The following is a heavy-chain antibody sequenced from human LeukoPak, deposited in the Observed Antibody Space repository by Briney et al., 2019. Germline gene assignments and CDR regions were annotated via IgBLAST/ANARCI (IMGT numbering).Heavy chain of an antibody. Sequence: PSETLSLTCTVSGGSISSSSHYWGWIRQPPGKGLEWIGIIYYSGTTYYNPSLKSRATISVDTSTNQFSLKLSSVTAADTAVYYCARRPSTVAGFDYWGQGTLVTVSS. CDR2: IYYSGTT. D-gene: IGHD6-19*01. J-gene: IGHJ4*02. CDR1: GGSISSSSHY. V-gene: IGHV4-39*01. CDR3: ARRPSTVAGFDY.